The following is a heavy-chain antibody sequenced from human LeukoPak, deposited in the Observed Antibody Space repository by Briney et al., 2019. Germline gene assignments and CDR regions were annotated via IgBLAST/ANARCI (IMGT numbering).Heavy chain of an antibody. D-gene: IGHD5-18*01. CDR2: MNPNSDNT. Sequence: GSVSVSCTASGHTFTSYDINGVRQAPGQGLEGMGLMNPNSDNTGYAQQFQGRVTITRNTSRSTAYMELGSLRSEDTAVYYCARGRYSYGLGTAPRGPYYLAYWGQGTRVT. V-gene: IGHV1-8*03. CDR3: ARGRYSYGLGTAPRGPYYLAY. CDR1: GHTFTSYD. J-gene: IGHJ4*02.